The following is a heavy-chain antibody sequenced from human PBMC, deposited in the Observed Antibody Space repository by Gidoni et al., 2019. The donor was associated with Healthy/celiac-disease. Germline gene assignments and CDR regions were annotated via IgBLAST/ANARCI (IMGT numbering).Heavy chain of an antibody. V-gene: IGHV3-11*01. CDR2: ISSSGSTI. Sequence: QVQLVESGGGLGKPGGSLRLSCAASGFTFSDYYMSLTRQAPGKGLEWVSYISSSGSTIYYADSVKGRFTISRDNAKNSLYLKMNSLRAEDTAVYYCARDQYAGTWNYWGQGTLVTVSS. CDR1: GFTFSDYY. CDR3: ARDQYAGTWNY. J-gene: IGHJ4*02. D-gene: IGHD6-13*01.